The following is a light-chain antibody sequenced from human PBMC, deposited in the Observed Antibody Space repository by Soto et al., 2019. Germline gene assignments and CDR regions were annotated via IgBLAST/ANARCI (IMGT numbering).Light chain of an antibody. V-gene: IGKV3-15*01. J-gene: IGKJ2*01. CDR2: RAS. Sequence: EVVMTQSLATLSVSPGERATLSCRASQSVDSNLAWYQQKPGQAPRLLIYRASTRAAGIPDTFSGSGSGTEFTLTISRLQSEDFAVYYCQQYNDWPYNFGQGTKLDIK. CDR3: QQYNDWPYN. CDR1: QSVDSN.